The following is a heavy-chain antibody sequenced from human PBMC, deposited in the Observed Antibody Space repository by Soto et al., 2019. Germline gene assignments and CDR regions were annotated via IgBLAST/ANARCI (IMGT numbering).Heavy chain of an antibody. CDR2: ISGRGDRT. Sequence: EVQLLESGGGLVQPGGSLRLSCTASGLTFSSYAMNWVRQAPGKGLEWVSGISGRGDRTYYADSVKGRFTISRDNSKNTLYLQMNSLTAEDTGEYYCTAPWFGDLREYYYYYMDVWGKGTAVTVSS. CDR3: TAPWFGDLREYYYYYMDV. V-gene: IGHV3-23*01. D-gene: IGHD3-10*01. J-gene: IGHJ6*03. CDR1: GLTFSSYA.